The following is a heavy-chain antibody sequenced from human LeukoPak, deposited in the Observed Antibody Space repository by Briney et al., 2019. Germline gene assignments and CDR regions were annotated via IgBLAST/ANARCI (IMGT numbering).Heavy chain of an antibody. V-gene: IGHV4-59*01. CDR2: IYNSGST. CDR3: ARGGYSYGYDDDFDY. Sequence: SETLSLTCTVSGGSISTYYWSWIRQPPGKGLEWIGYIYNSGSTNYNPSLKSRVTISVDTSKNKFSLKLSSVTATDTAVYYCARGGYSYGYDDDFDYWGQGTLVTVSS. CDR1: GGSISTYY. J-gene: IGHJ4*02. D-gene: IGHD5-18*01.